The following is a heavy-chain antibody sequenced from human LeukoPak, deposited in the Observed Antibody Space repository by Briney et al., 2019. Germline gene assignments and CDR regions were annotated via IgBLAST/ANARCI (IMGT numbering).Heavy chain of an antibody. V-gene: IGHV3-23*01. Sequence: PGGSLRLSCAASAFTFSSYGMSWVRQAPGKGLEWVSAISGSGGSTYYADSVKGRFTISRDNSKNTLYLQMNSLRAEDTAVYYCAKYRIAAAGSLDYWGQGTLVTVSS. J-gene: IGHJ4*02. D-gene: IGHD6-13*01. CDR2: ISGSGGST. CDR1: AFTFSSYG. CDR3: AKYRIAAAGSLDY.